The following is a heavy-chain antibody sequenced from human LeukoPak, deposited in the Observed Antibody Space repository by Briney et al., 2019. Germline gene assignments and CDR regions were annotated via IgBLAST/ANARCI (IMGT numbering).Heavy chain of an antibody. CDR1: GYSFTNYW. V-gene: IGHV5-51*01. D-gene: IGHD2-15*01. CDR2: IHPGDSDT. Sequence: GESLKISCKASGYSFTNYWIGWVRQMPGRGLEWMGIIHPGDSDTRYSPSFQGQVTISVDKSITTAYLQWSSLKASDNAMYYCARLLGGSSRVFDYWGQGTLVTVSS. CDR3: ARLLGGSSRVFDY. J-gene: IGHJ4*02.